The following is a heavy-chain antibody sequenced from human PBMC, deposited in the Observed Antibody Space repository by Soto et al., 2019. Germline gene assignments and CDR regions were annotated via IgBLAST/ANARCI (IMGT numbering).Heavy chain of an antibody. D-gene: IGHD1-26*01. CDR3: ARDGKTWANWFDP. J-gene: IGHJ5*02. CDR2: IIPIFGTA. Sequence: SVKVSCKASGGTFSSYAISWVRQAPGQGLEWMGGIIPIFGTANYAQKLQGRVTMTTDTSTSTAYMELRSLRSDDTAVYYCARDGKTWANWFDPWGQGTLVTVPS. V-gene: IGHV1-69*05. CDR1: GGTFSSYA.